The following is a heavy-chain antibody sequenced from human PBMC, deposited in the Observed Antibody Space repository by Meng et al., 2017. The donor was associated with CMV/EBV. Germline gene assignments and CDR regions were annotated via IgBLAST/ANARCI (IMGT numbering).Heavy chain of an antibody. J-gene: IGHJ6*02. CDR2: IIPIFGTA. CDR1: GGTFSSYA. D-gene: IGHD2-2*02. CDR3: ARVIVVPAAIPLYYYYGMDV. V-gene: IGHV1-69*05. Sequence: SVKVSCKASGGTFSSYAISWVRQAPGQGLEWMGGIIPIFGTANYAQKFQGRVTITTDESTSTAYMELSSLRSEDTAVYYCARVIVVPAAIPLYYYYGMDVWSQGTTVTVSS.